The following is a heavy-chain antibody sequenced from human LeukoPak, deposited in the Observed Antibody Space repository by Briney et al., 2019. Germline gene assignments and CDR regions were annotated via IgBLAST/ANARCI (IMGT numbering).Heavy chain of an antibody. CDR3: TRASTVTTGY. J-gene: IGHJ4*02. D-gene: IGHD4-17*01. V-gene: IGHV3-49*04. CDR1: GFTFGDYA. Sequence: GGSLRLSCTASGFTFGDYAMSWVRQAPGKGLEWVGFIRSKAYGGTTEYAASAKGRFTISRDDSKSIAYLQMNSLKTEDTAVYYCTRASTVTTGYWGQGTLVTVSS. CDR2: IRSKAYGGTT.